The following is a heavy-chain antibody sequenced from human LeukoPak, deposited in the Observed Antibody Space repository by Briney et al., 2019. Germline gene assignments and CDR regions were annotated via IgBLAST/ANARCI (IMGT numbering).Heavy chain of an antibody. J-gene: IGHJ6*02. Sequence: PSETLSLTCTVSGGSISSYYWSWIRQPPGKGLEWIGYIYYSGSTNYNPSLKSRVTISVDTSKNQFSLKLSSVTAADTAVYYCARVGDSSCWYYGMDVWGQGTTVTVSS. CDR1: GGSISSYY. CDR2: IYYSGST. D-gene: IGHD6-13*01. CDR3: ARVGDSSCWYYGMDV. V-gene: IGHV4-59*01.